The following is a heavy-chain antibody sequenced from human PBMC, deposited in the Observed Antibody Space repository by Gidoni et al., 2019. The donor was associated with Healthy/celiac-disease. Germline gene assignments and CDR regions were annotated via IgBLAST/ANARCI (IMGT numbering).Heavy chain of an antibody. Sequence: EVQLVESGGGLVQPGRSLRLSCEASGFPFDDYAMHWVRQAPGKGLEWVSGISWNSGSIGYADSVKGRFTISRDNAKNSLYLQMNSLRAEDTALYYCAKDNGSGSYYNGGAFDIWGQGTMVTVSS. CDR2: ISWNSGSI. J-gene: IGHJ3*02. CDR1: GFPFDDYA. D-gene: IGHD3-10*01. CDR3: AKDNGSGSYYNGGAFDI. V-gene: IGHV3-9*01.